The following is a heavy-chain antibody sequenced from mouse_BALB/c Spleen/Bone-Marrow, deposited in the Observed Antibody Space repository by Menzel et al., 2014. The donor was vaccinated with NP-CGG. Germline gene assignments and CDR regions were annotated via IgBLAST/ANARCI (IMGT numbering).Heavy chain of an antibody. Sequence: EVKLVESGGGLVQPGGSLKLSCAASGFTFSSYTMSWVRQTPEKRLEWVAYISNGGGSTYYPDTVKGRFTISRDNAKNTLYLQMSSLKSEDTAMYYCARRGYYGSRAMDYWGQGTSVTVSS. CDR3: ARRGYYGSRAMDY. D-gene: IGHD1-1*01. CDR1: GFTFSSYT. J-gene: IGHJ4*01. V-gene: IGHV5-12-2*01. CDR2: ISNGGGST.